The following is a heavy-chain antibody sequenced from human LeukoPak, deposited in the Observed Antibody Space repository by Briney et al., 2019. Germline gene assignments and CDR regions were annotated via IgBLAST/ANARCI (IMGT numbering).Heavy chain of an antibody. Sequence: GGSLRLSCAASGFTFSSYEMNWVRQAPGKGLEWVSYISSSGSIINYADSVKGRFTISRDNAKNSLFLQMNSLRAEDTAVYYCARAGVGYDILTGYFPHYWGQGTLVTVSS. CDR1: GFTFSSYE. D-gene: IGHD3-9*01. CDR3: ARAGVGYDILTGYFPHY. CDR2: ISSSGSII. V-gene: IGHV3-48*03. J-gene: IGHJ4*02.